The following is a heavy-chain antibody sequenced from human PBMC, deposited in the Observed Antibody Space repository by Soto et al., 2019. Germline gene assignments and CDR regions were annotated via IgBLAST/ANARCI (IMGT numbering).Heavy chain of an antibody. J-gene: IGHJ5*02. Sequence: ASVKVSCKASGYTFTSYYMHWVRQAPGQGLEWMGIINPSGGSTSYAQKFQGRVTMTRDTSTSTVYMELSSLRSEDTAVYYCARGGVVVVVAATDWFDPWGQGTLVTVSS. CDR2: INPSGGST. V-gene: IGHV1-46*03. D-gene: IGHD2-15*01. CDR1: GYTFTSYY. CDR3: ARGGVVVVVAATDWFDP.